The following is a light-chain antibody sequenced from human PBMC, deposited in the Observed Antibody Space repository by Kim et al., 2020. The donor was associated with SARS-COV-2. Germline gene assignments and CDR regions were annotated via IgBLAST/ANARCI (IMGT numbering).Light chain of an antibody. CDR3: QTWDSSVVV. CDR1: KLGDKY. Sequence: SYELTQPPSLSVSLGQTASITCSGHKLGDKYACWYQQKPGQSPVQVIYEDNKRPSGIPERFSGSNSGNTATLTISGTQAMDEADYYCQTWDSSVVVFGGG. J-gene: IGLJ2*01. CDR2: EDN. V-gene: IGLV3-1*01.